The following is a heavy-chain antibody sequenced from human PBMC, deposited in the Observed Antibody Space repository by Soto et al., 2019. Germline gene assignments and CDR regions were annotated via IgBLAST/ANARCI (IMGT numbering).Heavy chain of an antibody. CDR1: GGSISSSSYY. J-gene: IGHJ6*02. D-gene: IGHD3-9*01. V-gene: IGHV4-39*01. CDR2: IHYSGSP. Sequence: SETLSLTCTVSGGSISSSSYYWGWIRQPPGKGLGWIGSIHYSGSPYYNPSLKSRVTISVDTSKNQFSLKLSSVTAADTAVYYCARLIDSFGRDVWGQGTTVTVSS. CDR3: ARLIDSFGRDV.